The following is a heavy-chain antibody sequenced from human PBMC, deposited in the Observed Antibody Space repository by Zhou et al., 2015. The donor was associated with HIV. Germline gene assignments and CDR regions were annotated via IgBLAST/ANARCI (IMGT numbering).Heavy chain of an antibody. J-gene: IGHJ2*01. V-gene: IGHV1-69*17. CDR2: INPLFDIE. CDR3: ARDRGGATRPDWRYFDL. Sequence: QVQLVQSGTEVKKPGSSVKVSCKASGGTFSGSDVSWVRQAPGQGLEWMGGINPLFDIENYAQTFRGRLTISADTFTSAAYMELSSLRSEDAAVYYCARDRGGATRPDWRYFDLWGRGTLVTVSS. D-gene: IGHD6-6*01. CDR1: GGTFSGSD.